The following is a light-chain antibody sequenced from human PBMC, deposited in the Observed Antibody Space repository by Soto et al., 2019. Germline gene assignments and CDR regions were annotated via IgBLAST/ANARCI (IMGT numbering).Light chain of an antibody. CDR1: QSVSSN. CDR2: GAF. CDR3: QQYNDWPLT. V-gene: IGKV3-15*01. J-gene: IGKJ1*01. Sequence: EIVMTQSPVTLSVSPGEMATLSCRASQSVSSNLAWYQQKPGQAPSLLIYGAFTRATGIPARFSGTGSGTEFTLTISSLQSEDFALYYCQQYNDWPLTFGQGTKVDIK.